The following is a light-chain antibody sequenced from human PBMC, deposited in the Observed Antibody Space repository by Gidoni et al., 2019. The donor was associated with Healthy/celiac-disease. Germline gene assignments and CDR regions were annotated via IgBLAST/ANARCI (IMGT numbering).Light chain of an antibody. V-gene: IGKV1-5*01. CDR3: QQYNTYSFT. CDR1: QSISSW. J-gene: IGKJ3*01. CDR2: DAS. Sequence: DIQMNQYPSTLSASVGDRVTITCRASQSISSWLAWYQQKPGKAPNLLISDASSLESGVPSRFSGSGSGTEFTLTISSLQPDDFATYYCQQYNTYSFTFXPXTKVDIK.